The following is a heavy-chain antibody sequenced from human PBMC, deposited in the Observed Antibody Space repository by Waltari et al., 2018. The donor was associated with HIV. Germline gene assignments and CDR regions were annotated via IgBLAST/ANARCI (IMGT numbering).Heavy chain of an antibody. Sequence: QVPLVQSGAAVKKPGSSVKVSCRASGDPFRTYTISWVRQAPGQGLEWMGGITPIFKTTKYAQKFQGRVTLTADESTRTTYMELTSLRSDDTAMYYCARNGDYAPAYWGQGTLVTVSS. V-gene: IGHV1-69*01. D-gene: IGHD4-17*01. CDR3: ARNGDYAPAY. CDR1: GDPFRTYT. J-gene: IGHJ4*02. CDR2: ITPIFKTT.